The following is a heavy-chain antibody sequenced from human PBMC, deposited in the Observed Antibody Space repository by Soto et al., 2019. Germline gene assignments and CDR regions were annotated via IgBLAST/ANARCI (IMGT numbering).Heavy chain of an antibody. Sequence: GGSLRLSCAASGFTFSSYAMSWVRQAPGKGLEWVSAISGSGGTTYYADSVKGRFTISRDNSKNTLYLQMNSLRADDTAVYYCAKGYGWATSSWQYYFDYWGQGTLVTVSS. CDR1: GFTFSSYA. CDR3: AKGYGWATSSWQYYFDY. J-gene: IGHJ4*02. V-gene: IGHV3-23*01. CDR2: ISGSGGTT. D-gene: IGHD6-13*01.